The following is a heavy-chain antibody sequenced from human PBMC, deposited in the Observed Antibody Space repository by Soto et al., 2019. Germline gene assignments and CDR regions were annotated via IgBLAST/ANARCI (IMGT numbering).Heavy chain of an antibody. CDR1: GFTFSSYW. D-gene: IGHD1-1*01. CDR2: INSDGSGI. J-gene: IGHJ4*02. V-gene: IGHV3-74*01. CDR3: PRGTGTTLASPTVLFDY. Sequence: PGGSLRLSCAASGFTFSSYWMHWVRQAPGKGLVWVSRINSDGSGISYADSVKGRFTISRDNAKNTLYLQMTSLRAEDTAVYYFPRGTGTTLASPTVLFDYWPQGTLVTVSS.